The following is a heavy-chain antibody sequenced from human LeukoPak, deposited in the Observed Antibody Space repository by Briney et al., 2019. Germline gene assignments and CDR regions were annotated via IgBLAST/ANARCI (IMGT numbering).Heavy chain of an antibody. Sequence: PSETLSLXCSVSGGSISSGTYYWSWIRQPAGKGLEWIGHIYTSGNTNYNPSLKSRVTISLDTSKNQFSLKLRSVTAADTAVYYCARDSSSPRVKYFQHWGQGTLVTVSS. CDR3: ARDSSSPRVKYFQH. V-gene: IGHV4-61*09. J-gene: IGHJ1*01. CDR1: GGSISSGTYY. D-gene: IGHD6-6*01. CDR2: IYTSGNT.